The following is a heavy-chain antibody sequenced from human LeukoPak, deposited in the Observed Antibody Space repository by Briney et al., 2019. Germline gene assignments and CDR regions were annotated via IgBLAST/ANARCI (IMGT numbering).Heavy chain of an antibody. D-gene: IGHD4-17*01. CDR1: GGSISSCY. Sequence: SETLSLTCTVSGGSISSCYWSWIRQPAGKGLEWIGRTYTSGSTNYNPSLKSRVTMSVDTSKNQFSLKLSSVTAADTAVYYCARGPMTTVVTRGGAFDIWGQGTMVTVSS. J-gene: IGHJ3*02. CDR2: TYTSGST. CDR3: ARGPMTTVVTRGGAFDI. V-gene: IGHV4-4*07.